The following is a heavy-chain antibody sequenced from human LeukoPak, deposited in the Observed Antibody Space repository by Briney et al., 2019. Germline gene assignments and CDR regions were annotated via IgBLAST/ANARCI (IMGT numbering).Heavy chain of an antibody. D-gene: IGHD3-22*01. CDR2: INSDGSST. J-gene: IGHJ4*02. CDR1: EFTFSSYW. V-gene: IGHV3-74*01. CDR3: ARGTSSGFLYYFDY. Sequence: GGSLRLSCAASEFTFSSYWMHWVRQAPGKGLVWVSRINSDGSSTSYADSVKGRFTISRDNAKNTLYLQMNSLRAEDTAVYYCARGTSSGFLYYFDYWGQGTLVTVSS.